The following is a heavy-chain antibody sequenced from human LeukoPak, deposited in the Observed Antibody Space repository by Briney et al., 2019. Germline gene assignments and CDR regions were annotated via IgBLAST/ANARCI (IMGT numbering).Heavy chain of an antibody. Sequence: GGSLRLSCAASGFTFSSYAMSWDRQAPGKGLEWVSAISGSGGSTYYADSVKGRFTISRDNSKNTLYLQMNSLRAEDTAVYYCAKDERSIFPFGSGYYYMDVWGKGTTVTVSS. CDR1: GFTFSSYA. V-gene: IGHV3-23*01. CDR3: AKDERSIFPFGSGYYYMDV. J-gene: IGHJ6*03. D-gene: IGHD3-10*01. CDR2: ISGSGGST.